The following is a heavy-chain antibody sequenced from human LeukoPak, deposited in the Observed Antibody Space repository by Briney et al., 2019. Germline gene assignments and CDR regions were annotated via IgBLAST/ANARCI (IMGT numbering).Heavy chain of an antibody. CDR3: ARELGGSYSAIDY. V-gene: IGHV1-2*02. Sequence: ASVEVSCKASGYTFTGYYMHWVRQAPGQGLEWMGWINPNSGGTNYAQKFQGRVTMTRDTSISTAYMELSRLRSDDTAVYYCARELGGSYSAIDYWGQGTLVTVSS. CDR1: GYTFTGYY. D-gene: IGHD1-26*01. J-gene: IGHJ4*02. CDR2: INPNSGGT.